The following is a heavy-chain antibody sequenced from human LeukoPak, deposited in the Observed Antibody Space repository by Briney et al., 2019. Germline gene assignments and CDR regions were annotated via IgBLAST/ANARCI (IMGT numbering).Heavy chain of an antibody. V-gene: IGHV3-30*18. J-gene: IGHJ4*02. D-gene: IGHD3-10*01. CDR1: GFTFSSYG. Sequence: GSLMLSCAASGFTFSSYGMHWVRQAPGKGLEWVAVISYDGSNKYYADSVKGRFTISRNNSKKKLYLQMNSLRAEDTAVYYCAKDDAFGELPVYYFDYWGQGTLVTVSS. CDR2: ISYDGSNK. CDR3: AKDDAFGELPVYYFDY.